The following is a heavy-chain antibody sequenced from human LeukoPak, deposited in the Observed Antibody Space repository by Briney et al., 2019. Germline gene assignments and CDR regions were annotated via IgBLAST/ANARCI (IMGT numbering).Heavy chain of an antibody. CDR3: ARSLAGPRARPSDY. CDR1: GGSIRSSNYY. J-gene: IGHJ4*02. CDR2: IYYSGST. D-gene: IGHD6-19*01. Sequence: SETLSLTCTVSGGSIRSSNYYCGWIRQPPGRGLEWIGIIYYSGSTYYNPSPKSRVTISVDTSKNQISLKLNSVTAADTAVYYCARSLAGPRARPSDYWGQGILVTVSS. V-gene: IGHV4-39*01.